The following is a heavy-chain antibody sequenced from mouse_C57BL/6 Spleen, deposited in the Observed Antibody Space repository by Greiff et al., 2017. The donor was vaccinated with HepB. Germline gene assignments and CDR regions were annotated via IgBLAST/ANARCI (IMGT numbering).Heavy chain of an antibody. CDR1: GYTFTDYY. J-gene: IGHJ3*01. D-gene: IGHD2-4*01. CDR2: IYPGSGNT. CDR3: ARNYDDDGFWFAY. Sequence: QVQLQQSGAELVRPGASVKLSCKASGYTFTDYYINWVKQRPGQGLEWIARIYPGSGNTYYNEKFKGKATLTAEKSSSTAYMQLSSLTSEDSAVYFCARNYDDDGFWFAYWGQGTLVTVSA. V-gene: IGHV1-76*01.